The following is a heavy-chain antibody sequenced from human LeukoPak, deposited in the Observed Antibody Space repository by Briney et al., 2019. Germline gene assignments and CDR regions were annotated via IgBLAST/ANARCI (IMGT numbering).Heavy chain of an antibody. V-gene: IGHV4-4*02. CDR3: ARRYYYMDV. J-gene: IGHJ6*03. CDR1: GDSISSINW. CDR2: IYYSGST. Sequence: PSGTLSLTCAVSGDSISSINWWSWVRQPPGKGLEWIGSIYYSGSTYYNPSLKSRVTISVDTSKNQFSLKLSSVTAADTAVYYCARRYYYMDVWGKGTTVTISS.